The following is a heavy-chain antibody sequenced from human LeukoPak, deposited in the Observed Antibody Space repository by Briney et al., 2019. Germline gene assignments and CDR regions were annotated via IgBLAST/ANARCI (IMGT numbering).Heavy chain of an antibody. CDR3: ARDYGGSSPFDS. D-gene: IGHD4-23*01. CDR1: GFTFDGYA. CDR2: ISWNSGSI. Sequence: GGSLRLSCAASGFTFDGYAMHWVRQAPGKGLEWVSGISWNSGSIGYVDSVKGRFTISRDNAKNSLYLQMNSLRAEDTAVYYCARDYGGSSPFDSWGQGTLVTVSS. J-gene: IGHJ4*01. V-gene: IGHV3-9*01.